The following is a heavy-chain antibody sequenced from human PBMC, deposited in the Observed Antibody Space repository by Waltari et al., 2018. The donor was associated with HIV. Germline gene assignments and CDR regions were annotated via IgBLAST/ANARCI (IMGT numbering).Heavy chain of an antibody. V-gene: IGHV1-8*01. D-gene: IGHD4-17*01. CDR3: ARQGAGDYGDYLFDY. Sequence: QVQLVQSGSEVKEPGASLKVSCTASGYPFSDNDINWVRQAPGQGLEWMGWMNPKTGNTGFAQTLQGRVILTRDASMNTAYMELNNLTSGDTAVYYCARQGAGDYGDYLFDYWGQGTLLTVSS. J-gene: IGHJ4*02. CDR1: GYPFSDND. CDR2: MNPKTGNT.